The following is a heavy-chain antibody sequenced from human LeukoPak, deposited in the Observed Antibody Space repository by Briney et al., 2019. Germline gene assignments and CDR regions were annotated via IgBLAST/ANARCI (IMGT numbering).Heavy chain of an antibody. CDR1: GYTLTELS. J-gene: IGHJ4*02. Sequence: ASVKVSCKVSGYTLTELSMHWVRQAPGKGLEWMGGFDPEDGETIYAQKCQGRVTMTEDTSTDTAYMELSSLRSEDTAVYSCATTPDYDILTGYRNWGQGTLVTVSS. D-gene: IGHD3-9*01. CDR2: FDPEDGET. CDR3: ATTPDYDILTGYRN. V-gene: IGHV1-24*01.